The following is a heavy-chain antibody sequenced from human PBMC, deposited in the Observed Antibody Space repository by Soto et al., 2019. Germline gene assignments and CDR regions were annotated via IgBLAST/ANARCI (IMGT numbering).Heavy chain of an antibody. CDR1: GGSISSYY. CDR2: IYYSGST. Sequence: PSETLSLTCTVSGGSISSYYWSWIRQPPGKGLEWIGYIYYSGSTNYDPSLKSRVTISVDTSKNQFSLKLSSVTAADTAVYYCAGAPIALGYSSGWYSDLDYWSQGTLVTVSS. J-gene: IGHJ4*02. CDR3: AGAPIALGYSSGWYSDLDY. V-gene: IGHV4-59*01. D-gene: IGHD6-19*01.